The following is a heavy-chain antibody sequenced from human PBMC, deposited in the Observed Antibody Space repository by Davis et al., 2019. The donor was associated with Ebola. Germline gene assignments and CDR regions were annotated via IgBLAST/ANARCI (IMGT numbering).Heavy chain of an antibody. CDR1: GYSFTSYW. V-gene: IGHV5-51*01. Sequence: PGGSLRLSCKGSGYSFTSYWIGWVRQMPGKGLEWMGIIYPGDSDTRYSPSFQGQVTISADKSISTAYLQWSSLKASDTAMYYCARHGGAANIVVVPAAYYGMDVWGQGTTVTVSS. CDR3: ARHGGAANIVVVPAAYYGMDV. J-gene: IGHJ6*02. D-gene: IGHD2-2*01. CDR2: IYPGDSDT.